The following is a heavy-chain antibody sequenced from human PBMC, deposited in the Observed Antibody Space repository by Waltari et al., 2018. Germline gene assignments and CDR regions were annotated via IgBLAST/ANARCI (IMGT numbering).Heavy chain of an antibody. Sequence: QVQLQESGPGLVKPSESLSLTCTVSGGSISTFYWSWIRQPPGKGLDYIGYVYYSGSTNYNPSLQCRVTISVDTSKNQFSLKLLSVTAADTAVYYCASLWTAFAYWGQGTLVTVSS. D-gene: IGHD2-21*02. CDR3: ASLWTAFAY. J-gene: IGHJ4*02. CDR2: VYYSGST. CDR1: GGSISTFY. V-gene: IGHV4-59*08.